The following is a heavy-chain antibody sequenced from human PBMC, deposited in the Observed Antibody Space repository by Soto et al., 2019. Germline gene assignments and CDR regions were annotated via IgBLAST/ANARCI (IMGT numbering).Heavy chain of an antibody. J-gene: IGHJ4*02. CDR1: GFTFSSYA. Sequence: GGSLRLSCAASGFTFSSYAMSWVRQAPGKGLEWVSAISGSGGSTYYADSVKGRFTISRDNSKNTLYLQMNSLRAEDTAVYYCAKDLYERSGGSPNDFDYWGQGTLVTVSS. CDR2: ISGSGGST. D-gene: IGHD2-15*01. CDR3: AKDLYERSGGSPNDFDY. V-gene: IGHV3-23*01.